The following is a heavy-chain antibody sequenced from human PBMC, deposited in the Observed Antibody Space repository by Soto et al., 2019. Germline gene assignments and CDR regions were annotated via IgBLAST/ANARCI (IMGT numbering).Heavy chain of an antibody. V-gene: IGHV3-48*02. CDR1: GLTFSSYN. Sequence: EVQLVESGGGLVQPGGSLRLSCAASGLTFSSYNMNWVRQAPGKGLEWVSYISGSGSPIHYADSVKGRFTISRDNAKNSLYLQMNSLRDEDTAVYYCASSYYYGKDVWGQGTTVTVSS. CDR3: ASSYYYGKDV. J-gene: IGHJ6*02. CDR2: ISGSGSPI.